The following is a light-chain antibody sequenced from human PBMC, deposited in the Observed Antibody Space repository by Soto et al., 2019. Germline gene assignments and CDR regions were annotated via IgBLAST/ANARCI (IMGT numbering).Light chain of an antibody. J-gene: IGLJ3*02. V-gene: IGLV6-57*04. CDR1: GGSIASNY. CDR2: EDN. CDR3: QSYDSDNWV. Sequence: FMLTQPHSVSESPGKTATIPCTRNGGSIASNYVQWYQQRPGSAPTTLIYEDNQRPSGVPDRFSGSIDSSSNSASLTISGLQTEDEAEYYCQSYDSDNWVFGGGTKLTVL.